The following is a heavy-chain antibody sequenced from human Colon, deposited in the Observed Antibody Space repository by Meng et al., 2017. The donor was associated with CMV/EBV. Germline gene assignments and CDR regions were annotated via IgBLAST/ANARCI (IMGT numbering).Heavy chain of an antibody. CDR3: AKEKDFWRRSFDY. CDR1: GYTFTNYF. CDR2: INPSGGST. V-gene: IGHV1-46*01. Sequence: ASVKVSCKASGYTFTNYFMHWVRQAPGQGLEWMGVINPSGGSTTYAQNFQGRVTMTRDTSTSTIYMELSSLRSEDTAVYYCAKEKDFWRRSFDYWGQGTLVTVSS. D-gene: IGHD3-3*01. J-gene: IGHJ4*02.